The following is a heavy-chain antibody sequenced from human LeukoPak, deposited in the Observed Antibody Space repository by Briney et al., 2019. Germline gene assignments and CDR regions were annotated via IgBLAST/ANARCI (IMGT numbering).Heavy chain of an antibody. J-gene: IGHJ4*02. CDR3: ARDNTWYSSYYFDY. CDR2: ISSSGASI. D-gene: IGHD6-13*01. CDR1: GFTFSSYS. Sequence: PGGSLRLSCVASGFTFSSYSMNWVRQAPGKGLDWVAYISSSGASIYYADSVKGRFTISRDNDKHSLYLQMNTLRAEDTAIYYCARDNTWYSSYYFDYWGQGSLVTVSS. V-gene: IGHV3-48*01.